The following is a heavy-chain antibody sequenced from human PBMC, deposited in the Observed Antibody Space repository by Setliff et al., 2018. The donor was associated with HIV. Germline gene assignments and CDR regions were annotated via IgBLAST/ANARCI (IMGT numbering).Heavy chain of an antibody. CDR3: SRIVSGSDYVVDY. D-gene: IGHD5-12*01. CDR1: GGSISTSNYY. CDR2: IYHSGST. J-gene: IGHJ4*02. Sequence: PSETLSLTCTVSGGSISTSNYYWGWIRQPPGRGLEWIGNIYHSGSTYYNASLKSRVTILVDTSKNQFSLKLSSVTAADTAVYYCSRIVSGSDYVVDYWGQGTLVTVSS. V-gene: IGHV4-39*07.